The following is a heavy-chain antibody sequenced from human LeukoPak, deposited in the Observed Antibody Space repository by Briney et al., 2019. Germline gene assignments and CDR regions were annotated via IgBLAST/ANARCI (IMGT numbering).Heavy chain of an antibody. Sequence: PSETLSLTCIVSGGSVNSGDYYWSWIRQPPGKGLEWIGEINHSGSTNYNPSLKSRVTISVDTSKNQFSLKLSSVTAADTAVYYCARYSGYYLSYFDFWGQGTLVTVSS. D-gene: IGHD3-22*01. CDR2: INHSGST. CDR1: GGSVNSGDYY. CDR3: ARYSGYYLSYFDF. V-gene: IGHV4-34*01. J-gene: IGHJ4*02.